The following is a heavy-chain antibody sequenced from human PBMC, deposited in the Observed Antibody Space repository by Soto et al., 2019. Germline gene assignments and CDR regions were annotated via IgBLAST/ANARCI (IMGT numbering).Heavy chain of an antibody. V-gene: IGHV4-39*01. J-gene: IGHJ6*02. CDR2: IYYSGST. CDR1: GGSLSSSSYH. Sequence: SETLSLPCTVSGGSLSSSSYHWGWIRQPPGKGLEWIGSIYYSGSTYYNPSLKSRVTISVDTSKNQFSLKLSSVTAADTAVYYCARTDYGSGTYYYYGMDVWGQGTTVTVSS. CDR3: ARTDYGSGTYYYYGMDV. D-gene: IGHD3-10*01.